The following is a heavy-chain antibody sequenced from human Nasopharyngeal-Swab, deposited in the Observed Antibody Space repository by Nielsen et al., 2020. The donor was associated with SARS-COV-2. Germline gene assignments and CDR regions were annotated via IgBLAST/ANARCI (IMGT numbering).Heavy chain of an antibody. Sequence: GESLKISCAAAGFTFNNFELTWVRQAPGTGLEWLSSISTSGTTMYYADSVKGRFTISRDDAKNSLYLQMNSLRVEDTAVYYCARGSLFDSSGYYLDFDAWGQGTLVTVSS. D-gene: IGHD3-22*01. CDR2: ISTSGTTM. CDR1: GFTFNNFE. J-gene: IGHJ4*02. CDR3: ARGSLFDSSGYYLDFDA. V-gene: IGHV3-48*03.